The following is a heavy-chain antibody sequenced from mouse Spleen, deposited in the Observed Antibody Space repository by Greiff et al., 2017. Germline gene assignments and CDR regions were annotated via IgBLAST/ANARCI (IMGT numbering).Heavy chain of an antibody. D-gene: IGHD2-12*01. J-gene: IGHJ2*01. CDR1: GYTFTSYW. CDR3: ARVDSYYSYDGGDFDY. CDR2: IHPNSGST. Sequence: VQLQQPGAELVKPGASVKLSCKASGYTFTSYWMHWVKQRPGQGLEWIGMIHPNSGSTNYNEKFKSKATLTVDKSSSTAYMQLSSLTSEDSAVYYCARVDSYYSYDGGDFDYWGQGTTLTVSS. V-gene: IGHV1-64*01.